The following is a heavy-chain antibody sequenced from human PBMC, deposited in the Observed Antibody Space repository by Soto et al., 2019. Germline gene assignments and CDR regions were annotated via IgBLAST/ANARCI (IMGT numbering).Heavy chain of an antibody. D-gene: IGHD2-8*01. CDR1: GFTFSSYA. CDR2: ISGSGGST. CDR3: AKDLEYCTNGVCYNPGYYFGD. J-gene: IGHJ4*02. V-gene: IGHV3-23*01. Sequence: GGSLTLSCTASGFTFSSYAMSWVRQAPGKGLEWVLAISGSGGSTYYADSVKGRFTISRDNSKNTLYLQMNSLRGEDTAVYYCAKDLEYCTNGVCYNPGYYFGDWGQGTLVTDSS.